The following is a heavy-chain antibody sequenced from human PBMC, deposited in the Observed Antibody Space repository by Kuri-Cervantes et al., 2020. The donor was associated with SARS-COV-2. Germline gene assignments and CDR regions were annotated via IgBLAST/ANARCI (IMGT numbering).Heavy chain of an antibody. D-gene: IGHD3-22*01. V-gene: IGHV3-23*01. CDR1: GLTFSNAW. Sequence: GESLKISCAASGLTFSNAWMSWVRQAPGKGLEWVSAISGSGGSTYYADSVKGRFTISRDNSKNTLYLQMNSLRAEDTAVYYCAKDQSYYDSSGYYGYFDYWGQGTLVTVSS. J-gene: IGHJ4*02. CDR3: AKDQSYYDSSGYYGYFDY. CDR2: ISGSGGST.